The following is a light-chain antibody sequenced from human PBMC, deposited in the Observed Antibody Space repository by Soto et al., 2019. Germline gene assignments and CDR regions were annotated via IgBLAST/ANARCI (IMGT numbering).Light chain of an antibody. V-gene: IGLV2-23*01. CDR3: CSYAGSSTWM. J-gene: IGLJ3*02. Sequence: QSALTQPASVSGSPGQSITISCTGTSSDVGKYNLVSWYQQHPGKAPKVMIYEDSQRPSGVSSRFSGSKSGNTASLTVSGXXXXXXXDYYCCSYAGSSTWMFGGGTKL. CDR2: EDS. CDR1: SSDVGKYNL.